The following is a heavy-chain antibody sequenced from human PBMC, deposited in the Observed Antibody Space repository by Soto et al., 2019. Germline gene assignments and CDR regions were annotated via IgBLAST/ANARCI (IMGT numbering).Heavy chain of an antibody. D-gene: IGHD2-2*01. CDR2: INHSGST. V-gene: IGHV4-34*01. Sequence: QVQLQQWGAGLLKPSETLSLTCAVYGGSFSGYYWSWIRQPPGKGLEWIGEINHSGSTNYNPSLKSRGTISVDTSKNQFSLKLSSVTAADTAVYYCARGARLGYCSSTSCYVHYYYYGMDVWGQGTTVTVSS. CDR1: GGSFSGYY. J-gene: IGHJ6*02. CDR3: ARGARLGYCSSTSCYVHYYYYGMDV.